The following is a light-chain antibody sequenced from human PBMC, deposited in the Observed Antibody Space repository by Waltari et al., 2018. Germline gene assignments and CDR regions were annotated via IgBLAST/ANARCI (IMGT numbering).Light chain of an antibody. J-gene: IGLJ3*02. CDR3: YSAADNAVGV. CDR2: KDN. Sequence: SYDLTQPSSVSVSPGQTARITCSGDILAKKYGRWFQQKPGQAPVQVIYKDNERPSGIPERFSGSSSGTTVTLTISGAHVDDEADYYCYSAADNAVGVCGGGTKLTV. V-gene: IGLV3-27*01. CDR1: ILAKKY.